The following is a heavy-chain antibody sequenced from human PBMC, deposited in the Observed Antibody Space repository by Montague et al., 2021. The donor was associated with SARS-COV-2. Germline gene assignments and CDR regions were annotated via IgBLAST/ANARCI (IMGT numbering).Heavy chain of an antibody. CDR1: GDSVSTYGVA. CDR2: TIYTGSAWYN. CDR3: ARIPVGSKYYFDF. D-gene: IGHD2-2*01. V-gene: IGHV6-1*01. Sequence: CAISGDSVSTYGVAWDWIRQPPSRGLEWLGMTIYTGSAWYNEYAESVKGRITIDPDTSKHQFSLHLNSVTPEDTAVYYCARIPVGSKYYFDFWGQGTLVTVSS. J-gene: IGHJ4*02.